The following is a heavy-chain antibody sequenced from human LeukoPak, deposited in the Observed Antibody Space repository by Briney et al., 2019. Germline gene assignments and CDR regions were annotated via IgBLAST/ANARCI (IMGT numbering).Heavy chain of an antibody. D-gene: IGHD1-7*01. J-gene: IGHJ4*02. CDR3: ARGAPRGVWNFYFDY. V-gene: IGHV1-18*01. CDR2: VGPYNRKT. Sequence: ASVKVSCKASGYAFSSYGIGWVRQAPGQGLEWMGWVGPYNRKTNYSQKFQGRVTMTTDTSTNAAYLELRTLRSDDTAVYYCARGAPRGVWNFYFDYWGQGTLVTVSS. CDR1: GYAFSSYG.